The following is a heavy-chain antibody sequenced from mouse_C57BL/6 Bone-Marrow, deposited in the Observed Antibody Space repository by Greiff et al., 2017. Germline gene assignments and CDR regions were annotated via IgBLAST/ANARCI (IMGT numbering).Heavy chain of an antibody. Sequence: DVQLQESGGDLVKPGGSLKLSCAASGFTFSSYGMSWVRQTPDKRLEWVATISSGGSYTYYPDSVKGRFTISRDNAKNTLSLQMSSLKSEDTAMYYCARRDYDEGYAMDYWGQGTSVTVSS. J-gene: IGHJ4*01. CDR2: ISSGGSYT. CDR1: GFTFSSYG. V-gene: IGHV5-6*01. D-gene: IGHD2-4*01. CDR3: ARRDYDEGYAMDY.